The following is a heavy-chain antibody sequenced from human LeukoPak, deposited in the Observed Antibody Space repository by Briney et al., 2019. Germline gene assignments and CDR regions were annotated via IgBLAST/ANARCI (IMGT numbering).Heavy chain of an antibody. Sequence: ASVKVSCKASGYTFNNYGISWVRQAPGQGLEWMGWLSPYGNSDYAQRLQGRVTVTTDTSTSAAFMEPRSFRSDHTAVYYCASWFYYGSTTYYNFDYCGQGTLVTVSS. CDR2: LSPYGNS. V-gene: IGHV1-18*01. CDR1: GYTFNNYG. D-gene: IGHD3-10*01. J-gene: IGHJ4*02. CDR3: ASWFYYGSTTYYNFDY.